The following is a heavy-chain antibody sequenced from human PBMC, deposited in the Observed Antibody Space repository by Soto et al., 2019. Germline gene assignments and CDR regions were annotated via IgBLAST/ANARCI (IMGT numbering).Heavy chain of an antibody. CDR3: AREKGGSGTYTFDY. CDR1: GYTFTGYY. Sequence: ASVKVSCKASGYTFTGYYIHWVRQAPGQGPEWMGWINPNSGGTYYAQKFQGWVTMTRDTSISTAYMELRRLTSDDTAIYYCAREKGGSGTYTFDYWGQGTLVTVSS. V-gene: IGHV1-2*04. D-gene: IGHD3-10*01. J-gene: IGHJ4*02. CDR2: INPNSGGT.